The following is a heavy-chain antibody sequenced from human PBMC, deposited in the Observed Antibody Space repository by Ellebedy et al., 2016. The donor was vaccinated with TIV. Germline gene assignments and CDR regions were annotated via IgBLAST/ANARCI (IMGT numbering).Heavy chain of an antibody. J-gene: IGHJ3*02. D-gene: IGHD6-19*01. CDR1: GRSFSGYY. CDR3: ARGVLRWLVRNYAFDI. V-gene: IGHV4-34*01. CDR2: INHSGST. Sequence: SETLSLTXAVYGRSFSGYYWSWIRQPPGKGLEWIGEINHSGSTNYNPSLKSRVTISVDTSKNQFSLKLSSVTAADTAVYYCARGVLRWLVRNYAFDIWGQGTMVTVSS.